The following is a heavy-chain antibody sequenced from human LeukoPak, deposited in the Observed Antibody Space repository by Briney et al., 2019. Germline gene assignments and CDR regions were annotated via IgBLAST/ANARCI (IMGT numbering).Heavy chain of an antibody. CDR2: IYHSGKT. CDR3: GRHDRGDYPDH. D-gene: IGHD3-22*01. CDR1: SGSIRTTDYY. J-gene: IGHJ4*02. V-gene: IGHV4-39*01. Sequence: SETLSLTCTVSSGSIRTTDYYWGWIRQPPGKGLEWIGSIYHSGKTYYNPSLKSRVTISVDTSKNQFSLRLTFVTAADTAVYYCGRHDRGDYPDHWGQGTLVTVSS.